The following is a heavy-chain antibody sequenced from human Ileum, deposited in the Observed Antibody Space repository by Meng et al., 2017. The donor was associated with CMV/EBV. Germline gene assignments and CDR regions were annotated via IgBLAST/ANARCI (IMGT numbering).Heavy chain of an antibody. CDR1: GFNFSYYE. Sequence: GGSLRLSCVASGFNFSYYEMDWVRQAPGKGLEWISYISSNGNNKYYSESVKGRFTISRDNAKSSLYLQMNSLRADDTAVYYCAKNTYDFPFYGLDVWGQGTTVTVSS. CDR2: ISSNGNNK. J-gene: IGHJ6*02. CDR3: AKNTYDFPFYGLDV. V-gene: IGHV3-48*03. D-gene: IGHD3-3*01.